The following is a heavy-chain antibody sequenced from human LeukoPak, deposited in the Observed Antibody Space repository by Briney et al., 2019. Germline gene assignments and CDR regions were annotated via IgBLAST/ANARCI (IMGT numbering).Heavy chain of an antibody. J-gene: IGHJ3*02. D-gene: IGHD6-19*01. Sequence: GGSLRLSCAASGFTFSSYAMSWVRQAPGKGLEWVSAISGSGGSTYYADSVKGRFTISRDNSKNTLYLQMNSLRAEDTAVYCCAKVDSSGWYFGAFDIWGQGTMVTVSS. CDR2: ISGSGGST. CDR1: GFTFSSYA. CDR3: AKVDSSGWYFGAFDI. V-gene: IGHV3-23*01.